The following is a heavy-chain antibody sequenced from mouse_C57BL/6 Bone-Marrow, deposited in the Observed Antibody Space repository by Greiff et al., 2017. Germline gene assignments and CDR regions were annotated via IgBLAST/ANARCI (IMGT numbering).Heavy chain of an antibody. V-gene: IGHV1-52*01. CDR1: GYTFTSYW. CDR3: ASTGYYGSSYVRVYFDY. D-gene: IGHD1-1*01. J-gene: IGHJ2*01. CDR2: IDPSDSET. Sequence: QVQLQQPGAELVRPGSSVKLSCKASGYTFTSYWMHWVKQRPIQGLEWIGNIDPSDSETHYNQKFKDKATLTVDKSSSTAYMQLSSLTSEDSAVYYCASTGYYGSSYVRVYFDYWGQGTTLTVSS.